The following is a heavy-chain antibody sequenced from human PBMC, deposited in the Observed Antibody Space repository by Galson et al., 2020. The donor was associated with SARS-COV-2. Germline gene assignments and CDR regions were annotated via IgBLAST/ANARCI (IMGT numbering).Heavy chain of an antibody. J-gene: IGHJ3*02. CDR1: GFSLSTSGVG. CDR3: ARNFWSGYFGAVDI. Sequence: KMSGPTLVKPTQTLTLTCTFSGFSLSTSGVGVGWIRQPPGKALEWLALIYWDDDKRYSPSLKSRLTITKDTSKNQVVLTMTNMDPVDTATYYCARNFWSGYFGAVDIWGQGTMVTVSS. V-gene: IGHV2-5*02. D-gene: IGHD3-3*01. CDR2: IYWDDDK.